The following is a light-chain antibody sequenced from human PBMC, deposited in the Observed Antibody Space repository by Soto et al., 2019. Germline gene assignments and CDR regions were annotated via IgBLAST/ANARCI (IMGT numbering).Light chain of an antibody. J-gene: IGKJ5*01. CDR2: DAS. V-gene: IGKV3-11*01. CDR1: QSVSSY. Sequence: EIVLTQSPATLSLSPGERATLSCRASQSVSSYLAWYQQKPGQAPRLLIYDASNRATGIPARFSGSGSGTDFTLTISSLEPEDFAVYYCQQRSNWARITFGQGTRLEIK. CDR3: QQRSNWARIT.